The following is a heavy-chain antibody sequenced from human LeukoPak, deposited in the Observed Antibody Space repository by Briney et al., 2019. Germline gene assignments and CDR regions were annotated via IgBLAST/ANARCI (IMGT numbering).Heavy chain of an antibody. CDR2: IYYSGST. Sequence: SETLSLTCTVSGGPISSSSYYWGWIRQPPGKGLEWIGSIYYSGSTYYNPSLKSRVTISVDKSKNQFSLKLSSVTAADTAVYYCARLTYLWFGDEYDYWGQGTLVTVSS. J-gene: IGHJ4*02. V-gene: IGHV4-39*01. CDR1: GGPISSSSYY. D-gene: IGHD3-10*01. CDR3: ARLTYLWFGDEYDY.